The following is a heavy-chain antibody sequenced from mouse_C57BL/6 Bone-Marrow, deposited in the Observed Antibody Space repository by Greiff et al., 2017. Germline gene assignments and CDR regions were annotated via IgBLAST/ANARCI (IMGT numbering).Heavy chain of an antibody. V-gene: IGHV1-53*01. CDR2: INPSNGGT. J-gene: IGHJ1*03. CDR3: EGRGCCYGNPHWYFDV. Sequence: QVQLQQSGTDLVKPGASVKLSCKASGYTFTSYWMHWVKQRPGQGLEWIGNINPSNGGTNYTEKFKSKATLTVDKSSSTAYMQLSSLTSEDSAVYYCEGRGCCYGNPHWYFDVWGTGTTVTVSS. CDR1: GYTFTSYW. D-gene: IGHD2-1*01.